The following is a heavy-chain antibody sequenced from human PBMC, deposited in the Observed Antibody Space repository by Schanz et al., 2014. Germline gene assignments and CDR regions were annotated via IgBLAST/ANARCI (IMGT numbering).Heavy chain of an antibody. CDR2: ISGDHRNT. J-gene: IGHJ5*02. Sequence: VQLVESGGGLVQPGGSLRLSCSASGFTFSIYAMHWVRQAPGKGLEWVSSISGDHRNTFYADSVKGRFTISRDNSKNTLYLQMNSLRAEDTAVYYCARPALWFGDNCFDPWGQGTLVTVSS. CDR1: GFTFSIYA. CDR3: ARPALWFGDNCFDP. D-gene: IGHD3-10*01. V-gene: IGHV3-64*04.